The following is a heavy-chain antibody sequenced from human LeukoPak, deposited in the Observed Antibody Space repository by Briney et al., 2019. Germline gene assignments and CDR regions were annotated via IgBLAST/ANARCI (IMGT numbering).Heavy chain of an antibody. Sequence: SETLSLTCTVSGGSISSSPYYWGWIRQPPGKGPEWIGSIYYSGTTHYNPSLESRVTISVDTSKNQFSLKLASVTAADTAIYYCAKGAGGFSYYNWFDPWGQGTLVTVSS. CDR2: IYYSGTT. CDR3: AKGAGGFSYYNWFDP. CDR1: GGSISSSPYY. D-gene: IGHD5-18*01. J-gene: IGHJ5*02. V-gene: IGHV4-39*07.